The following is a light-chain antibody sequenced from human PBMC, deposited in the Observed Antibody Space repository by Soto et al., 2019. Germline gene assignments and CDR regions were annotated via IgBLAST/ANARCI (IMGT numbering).Light chain of an antibody. CDR2: DAS. CDR3: QLYTNWPRWT. V-gene: IGKV3-11*01. Sequence: EIVLTQSPATVSLSPGERATLSCWASQSLSSYLAWYQQKPGQAPRLLIYDASNRANGIPARFTGSGSGTEFTLTISSLQSEDFAVYYCQLYTNWPRWTFGQGTKVDIK. J-gene: IGKJ1*01. CDR1: QSLSSY.